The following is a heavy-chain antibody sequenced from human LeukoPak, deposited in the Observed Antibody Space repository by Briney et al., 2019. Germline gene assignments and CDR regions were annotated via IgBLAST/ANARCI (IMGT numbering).Heavy chain of an antibody. CDR3: ARDLEYCSGGRCYFRFDY. CDR2: IFQSGST. V-gene: IGHV4-30-2*01. D-gene: IGHD2-15*01. Sequence: SETLSLTCAVSGGSISSGDYSWSWIRQPPGKGLEWIGYIFQSGSTYYNPSLKSRVTISVDRSKNQFSLKLSSVTAADTAVYYCARDLEYCSGGRCYFRFDYWGQGILVTVSS. J-gene: IGHJ4*02. CDR1: GGSISSGDYS.